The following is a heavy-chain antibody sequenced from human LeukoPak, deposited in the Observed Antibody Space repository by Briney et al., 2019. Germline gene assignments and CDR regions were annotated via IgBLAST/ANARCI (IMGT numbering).Heavy chain of an antibody. CDR2: IYHSGST. J-gene: IGHJ4*02. CDR1: GYSISSGYY. V-gene: IGHV4-38-2*02. CDR3: ARVNTGIAAAGPVYYFDY. Sequence: SETLSLTCTVSGYSISSGYYWGWIRQPPGKGLEWIGSIYHSGSTYYNPSLKSRVTISVGTSKNQFSLKLSSVTAADTAVYYCARVNTGIAAAGPVYYFDYWGQGTLVTVSS. D-gene: IGHD6-13*01.